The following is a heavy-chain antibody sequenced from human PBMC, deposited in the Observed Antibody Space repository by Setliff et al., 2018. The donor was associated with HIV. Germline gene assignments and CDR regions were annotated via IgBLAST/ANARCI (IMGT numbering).Heavy chain of an antibody. V-gene: IGHV1-3*01. CDR1: GYPFRDHT. CDR3: ARNGPHGSGWYNYFDF. CDR2: VHGGTGKT. D-gene: IGHD6-19*01. J-gene: IGHJ4*02. Sequence: ASVKVSCKASGYPFRDHTIHWVRQAPGQGLEWMGFVHGGTGKTQYLEKFQGRVTMTRDTSTSTVYMELSSLRSEDTAMYYCARNGPHGSGWYNYFDFWGQGTLVTVSS.